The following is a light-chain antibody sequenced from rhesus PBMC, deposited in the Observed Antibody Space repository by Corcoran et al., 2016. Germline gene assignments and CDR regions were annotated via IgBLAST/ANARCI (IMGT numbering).Light chain of an antibody. CDR2: EVS. V-gene: IGKV2-104*01. Sequence: DIVMTQTPLSLPVTLGEPASISCRSSQSLLDSEDGNTYLEWYLQKPGQSPHLLMYEVSNRASGVPDRYSGSGSDTDFTLKISRVEAEDVGVYYCMQALEFPFTFGPGTKLDIK. J-gene: IGKJ3*01. CDR1: QSLLDSEDGNTY. CDR3: MQALEFPFT.